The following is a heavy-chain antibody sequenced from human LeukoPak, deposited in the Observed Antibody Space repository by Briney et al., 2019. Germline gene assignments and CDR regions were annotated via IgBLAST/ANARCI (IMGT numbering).Heavy chain of an antibody. CDR2: INPSGGST. Sequence: GASVKVSCKASGYTFTSYYMHWVRQAPGQGLEWMGIINPSGGSTSYAQKFQGRVTMTRDMSTSTVYMELSSLRSEDTAVYYCARDGVAASDYYYYYYMDVWAKGPRSPSP. J-gene: IGHJ6*03. V-gene: IGHV1-46*01. CDR3: ARDGVAASDYYYYYYMDV. CDR1: GYTFTSYY. D-gene: IGHD6-13*01.